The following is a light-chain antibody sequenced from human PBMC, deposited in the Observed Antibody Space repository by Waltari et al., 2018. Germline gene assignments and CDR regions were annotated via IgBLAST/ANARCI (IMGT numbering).Light chain of an antibody. CDR1: GSNIGAGYD. V-gene: IGLV1-40*01. CDR3: QSYDTSLSVV. J-gene: IGLJ3*02. Sequence: QSVLTQPPSVSGAPGQRVTISCTGSGSNIGAGYDVHWYQQLPRAAPKPLIYGSTSRPLGVPARFFGSTSGTSASLAITGLQAEDEADCYCQSYDTSLSVVFGGGTKLTVL. CDR2: GST.